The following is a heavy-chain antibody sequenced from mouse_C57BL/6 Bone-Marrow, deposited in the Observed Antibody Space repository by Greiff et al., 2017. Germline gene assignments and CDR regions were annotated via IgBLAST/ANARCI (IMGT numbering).Heavy chain of an antibody. V-gene: IGHV14-4*01. D-gene: IGHD2-1*01. CDR1: GFTITDYY. J-gene: IGHJ2*01. Sequence: VQLQQSGAELVRPGASVKLSCTASGFTITDYYIHWVNQRPEQGLEWIGWIDPDIGDTDYASKFQGKATITSDTSSNTAYLQLSSLTSEDTAVYYCSALDGNYFDFWGQGTALTVAS. CDR3: SALDGNYFDF. CDR2: IDPDIGDT.